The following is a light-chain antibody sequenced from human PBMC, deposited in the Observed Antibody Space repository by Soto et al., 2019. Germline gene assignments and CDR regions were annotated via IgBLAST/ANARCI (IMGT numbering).Light chain of an antibody. CDR3: QQRSNWPLT. CDR2: DAS. Sequence: ENVLTQSPSTLSLSPGERDTLSCRASQSVGSYLAWYQQKLGQAPRLLIYDASNRATGIPARFSGSGSGTDFTLTISSLEPEDFAVYYCQQRSNWPLTFGQGTKVDIK. J-gene: IGKJ1*01. CDR1: QSVGSY. V-gene: IGKV3-11*01.